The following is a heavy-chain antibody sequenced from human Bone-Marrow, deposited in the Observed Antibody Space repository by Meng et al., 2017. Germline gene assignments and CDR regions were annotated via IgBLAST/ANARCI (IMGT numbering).Heavy chain of an antibody. J-gene: IGHJ4*02. V-gene: IGHV4-59*01. CDR3: ARAPVRTYSSGWLFDY. CDR2: IYYSGST. D-gene: IGHD6-19*01. Sequence: SETLSLTCTVSGGSISNYFWSWIRQPPGKGLEWIGYIYYSGSTNYNPSLKSRVTISVDTSKNQFSLKLSSVTAADTAVYYCARAPVRTYSSGWLFDYWGQGTLVTVSS. CDR1: GGSISNYF.